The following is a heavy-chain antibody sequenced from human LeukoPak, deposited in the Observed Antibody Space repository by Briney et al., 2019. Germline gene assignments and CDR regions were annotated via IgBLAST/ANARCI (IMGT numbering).Heavy chain of an antibody. CDR3: ARALYSSSIDY. CDR1: GYAFTSYY. J-gene: IGHJ4*02. D-gene: IGHD6-6*01. CDR2: INPSGGST. Sequence: ASVKVSCKASGYAFTSYYMQWVREAPGQGLEWMGIINPSGGSTSYAQKFQGRVTMTRDTSTSTVYMELSSLRSEDTAVYYCARALYSSSIDYWGQGTLVTVSS. V-gene: IGHV1-46*01.